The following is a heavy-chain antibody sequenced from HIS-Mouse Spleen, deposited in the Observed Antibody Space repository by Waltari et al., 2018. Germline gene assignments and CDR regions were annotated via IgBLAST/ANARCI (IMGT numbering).Heavy chain of an antibody. D-gene: IGHD1-26*01. CDR3: AIVGVGATRSY. CDR2: IYHSGST. CDR1: GYSISSGYY. J-gene: IGHJ4*02. V-gene: IGHV4-38-2*02. Sequence: QVQLQESGPGLVKPSETLSLTCTVSGYSISSGYYWGWIRQPPGKGLEWIGSIYHSGSTYYNPSLKSRVTISVDTSKNQFSLKLSSVTAADTAVYYCAIVGVGATRSYWGQVTLVTVSS.